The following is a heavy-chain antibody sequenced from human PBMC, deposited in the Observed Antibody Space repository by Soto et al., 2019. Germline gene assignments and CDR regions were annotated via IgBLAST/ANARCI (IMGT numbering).Heavy chain of an antibody. D-gene: IGHD6-13*01. V-gene: IGHV4-4*02. Sequence: QVQLQESGPGLVKPSGTLSLTCAVSGGSISSSNWWSWVRQPPGKGLEWIGEIYHSGSTNYNPSLKNRVTISVDKTKNQFSLKLSSVTAADTVVYYWARESRSNSSSYYYYGMDVWGQGTTVTVFS. CDR1: GGSISSSNW. J-gene: IGHJ6*02. CDR2: IYHSGST. CDR3: ARESRSNSSSYYYYGMDV.